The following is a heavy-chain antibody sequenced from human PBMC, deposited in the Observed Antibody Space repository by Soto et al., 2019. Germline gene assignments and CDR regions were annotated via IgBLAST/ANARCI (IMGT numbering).Heavy chain of an antibody. CDR3: ARRADFWSGFYSGVSWFDP. CDR1: GYTFSNYA. J-gene: IGHJ5*02. Sequence: ASVKVSCKAAGYTFSNYAVTWVRQAPGQGLEWKGWISAYNGDTRYAQKLQGRDTMTTDTSASTVYMELRSLTFDDTAVYYCARRADFWSGFYSGVSWFDPWGQGTLVTVSS. V-gene: IGHV1-18*01. D-gene: IGHD3-3*01. CDR2: ISAYNGDT.